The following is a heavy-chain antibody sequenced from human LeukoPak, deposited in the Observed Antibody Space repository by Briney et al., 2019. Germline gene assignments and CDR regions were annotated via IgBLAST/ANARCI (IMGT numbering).Heavy chain of an antibody. CDR2: ANADGGNT. J-gene: IGHJ4*02. CDR3: TKRVKYGGTWDHFAD. CDR1: GFTFDNYR. V-gene: IGHV3-23*01. D-gene: IGHD1-26*01. Sequence: GGSLRLSCAASGFTFDNYRMSWVRQAPGKGLEWVSTANADGGNTYYADSVKGRFTISRDNSKSTLILKMNSLRVEETALYYCTKRVKYGGTWDHFADWGQGTLVTVSS.